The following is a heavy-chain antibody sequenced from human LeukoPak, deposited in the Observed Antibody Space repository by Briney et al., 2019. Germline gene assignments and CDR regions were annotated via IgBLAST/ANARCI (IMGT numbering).Heavy chain of an antibody. V-gene: IGHV4-4*02. CDR3: ARVSPLYGDYVAWYSDL. CDR2: PYHSGST. J-gene: IGHJ2*01. CDR1: GGPISSRNW. D-gene: IGHD4-17*01. Sequence: SDTLPLTCCVSGGPISSRNWWTWVRPPPGEGLEGIGEPYHSGSTNYSPSLTSRVTISVDKSKNHCSLKLCSVTAADTALYYCARVSPLYGDYVAWYSDLGGRGTLVTVSS.